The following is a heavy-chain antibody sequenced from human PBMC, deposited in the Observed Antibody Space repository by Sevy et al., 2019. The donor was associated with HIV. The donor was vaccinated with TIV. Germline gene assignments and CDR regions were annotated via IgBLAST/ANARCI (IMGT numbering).Heavy chain of an antibody. CDR1: GGTFSSYA. D-gene: IGHD6-19*01. CDR2: IIRIFGTA. J-gene: IGHJ6*03. CDR3: ARGEQWLDSYYMDV. V-gene: IGHV1-69*06. Sequence: ASVKVSCKASGGTFSSYAISWVRQAPGQGLEWMGGIIRIFGTANYAQKFQGRVTITADKSTSTAYMELSSLRSEDTAVYYCARGEQWLDSYYMDVWGKGTTVTVSS.